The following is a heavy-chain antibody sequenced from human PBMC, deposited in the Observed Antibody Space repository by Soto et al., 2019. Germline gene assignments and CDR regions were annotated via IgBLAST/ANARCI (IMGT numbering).Heavy chain of an antibody. D-gene: IGHD6-19*01. V-gene: IGHV4-39*01. CDR1: GGSISSSSYY. CDR2: IYYSGST. Sequence: QLQLQESGPGLVKPSETLSLTCTVSGGSISSSSYYWGWIRQPPGKGLEWIGSIYYSGSTYYNPSLKSRVTISVDTSKTQFSLKLSSVTAADTAVYYCARIGIAVAGTWFDPWGQGTLVTVSS. CDR3: ARIGIAVAGTWFDP. J-gene: IGHJ5*02.